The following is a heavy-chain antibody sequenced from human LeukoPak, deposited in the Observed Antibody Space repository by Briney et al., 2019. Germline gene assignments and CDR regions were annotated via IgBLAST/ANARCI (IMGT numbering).Heavy chain of an antibody. CDR3: ARHPPNGVGGAYFDY. CDR2: IIPILGIT. Sequence: SVKVSCKASGGTFSSYAISWVRQAPGQGLEWMGRIIPILGITNYAQKFQGRVTITADKSTSTVYMELSSLRSEDTAVYYCARHPPNGVGGAYFDYWGQGTLVTVSS. CDR1: GGTFSSYA. V-gene: IGHV1-69*04. J-gene: IGHJ4*02. D-gene: IGHD2-8*01.